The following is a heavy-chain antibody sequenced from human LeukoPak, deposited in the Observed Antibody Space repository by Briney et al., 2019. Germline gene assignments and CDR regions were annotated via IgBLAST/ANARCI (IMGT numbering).Heavy chain of an antibody. CDR3: ARHETTVTPRYYYGMDV. D-gene: IGHD4-17*01. J-gene: IGHJ6*02. CDR1: GGSISSSSYY. Sequence: SETLSLTCTVSGGSISSSSYYWGWIRQPPGKELEWIGSIYYSGSTYYNPSLKSRVTISVDTSKNQFSLKLSSVTAADTAVYYCARHETTVTPRYYYGMDVWGQGTTVTVSS. V-gene: IGHV4-39*01. CDR2: IYYSGST.